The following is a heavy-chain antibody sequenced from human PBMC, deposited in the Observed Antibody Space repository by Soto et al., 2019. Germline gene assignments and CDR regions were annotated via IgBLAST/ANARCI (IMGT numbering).Heavy chain of an antibody. J-gene: IGHJ4*02. D-gene: IGHD1-26*01. Sequence: EVQLLESGGGLVQPGGSLRLSCAASRFTFSRYGMNWVRQAPGKGLEWVSCISHSGDSTYYADSVKGRFRISRDNSENTLYLEMHSLRADDTAIYYCAKEGRAERELLHFDSWGQGTLVTVSS. CDR2: ISHSGDST. CDR1: RFTFSRYG. V-gene: IGHV3-23*01. CDR3: AKEGRAERELLHFDS.